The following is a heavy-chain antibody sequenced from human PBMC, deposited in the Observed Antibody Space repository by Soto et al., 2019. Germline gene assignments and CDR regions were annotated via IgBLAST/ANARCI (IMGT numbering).Heavy chain of an antibody. J-gene: IGHJ5*02. CDR3: ARLLGYCSGGSCPGARWFDP. Sequence: GESLKISCKGSGYSFTSYWIGWVRQMPGKGLEWMGIIYPGDSDTRYSPSFQGQVTISADKSISTAYLQWSSLKASDTAMYYCARLLGYCSGGSCPGARWFDPWGQGTLVTVSS. V-gene: IGHV5-51*01. CDR1: GYSFTSYW. D-gene: IGHD2-15*01. CDR2: IYPGDSDT.